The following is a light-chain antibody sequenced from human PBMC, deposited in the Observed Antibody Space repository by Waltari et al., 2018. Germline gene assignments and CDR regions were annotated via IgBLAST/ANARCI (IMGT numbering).Light chain of an antibody. CDR3: QQYNKWPPLT. V-gene: IGKV3-15*01. Sequence: EIVMTQSPATLSVSPGERATLSCRSSQSVSSDLAWYQQKPGQAPRLLRYGASTRATGIPARFSGSGSGTEFTLTISSLQSEDFAVYYCQQYNKWPPLTFGGGTKVEIK. CDR2: GAS. J-gene: IGKJ4*01. CDR1: QSVSSD.